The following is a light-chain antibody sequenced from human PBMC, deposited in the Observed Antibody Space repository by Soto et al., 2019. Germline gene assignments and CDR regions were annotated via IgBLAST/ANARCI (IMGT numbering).Light chain of an antibody. V-gene: IGLV4-69*02. CDR2: VNSDGSH. J-gene: IGLJ2*01. Sequence: QLVLTQSPSASASLGASVKLTCTLSSGHSSYAIAWHQQQAEKGPRYLMNVNSDGSHSKGDGIPDRFSGSSSGAERYLTISSLQSEDEADYYCQTWGTGIRVFGGGTKLTVL. CDR3: QTWGTGIRV. CDR1: SGHSSYA.